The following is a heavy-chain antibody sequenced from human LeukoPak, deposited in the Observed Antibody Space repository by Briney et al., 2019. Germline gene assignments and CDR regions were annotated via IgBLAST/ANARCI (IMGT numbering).Heavy chain of an antibody. CDR3: AKDLSYCSSTSCYNVLDY. V-gene: IGHV3-48*03. CDR1: GFTFSSYE. D-gene: IGHD2-2*02. CDR2: ISSSGSTI. J-gene: IGHJ4*02. Sequence: GGSLRLSCAASGFTFSSYEMNWVRQAPGKGLEWVSYISSSGSTIYYADSVKGRFTISRDNAKNSLYLQMNSLRAEDTAVYYCAKDLSYCSSTSCYNVLDYWGQGTLVTVSS.